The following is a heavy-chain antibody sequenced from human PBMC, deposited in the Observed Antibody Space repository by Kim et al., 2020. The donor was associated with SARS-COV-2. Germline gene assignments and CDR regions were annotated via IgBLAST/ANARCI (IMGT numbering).Heavy chain of an antibody. J-gene: IGHJ6*02. CDR2: VNHSGST. V-gene: IGHV4-34*01. CDR1: GESFSGYY. D-gene: IGHD6-13*01. CDR3: ARGVPSSSFYYYYYYGMYG. Sequence: SETLSLTCAVYGESFSGYYWSWIRQPPGKGLEWIGEVNHSGSTNYNPSLKSRVTISVDTAKTQFSLKLSSVTAADTAVYYCARGVPSSSFYYYYYYGMYGWGQGTTAPASS.